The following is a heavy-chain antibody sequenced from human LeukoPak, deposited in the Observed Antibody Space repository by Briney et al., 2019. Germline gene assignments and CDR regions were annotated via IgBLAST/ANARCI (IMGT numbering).Heavy chain of an antibody. D-gene: IGHD3-22*01. CDR3: AKDMRRYDSSGKGAFDI. CDR2: ISWNSGSI. CDR1: GFTFDDYA. V-gene: IGHV3-9*01. J-gene: IGHJ3*02. Sequence: GRSLRLSCAASGFTFDDYAMHWVRQAPGKGLEWVSGISWNSGSISYADSVKGRITISRDNAKNSLYLQMNSLRAEDTALYYCAKDMRRYDSSGKGAFDIWGQGTMVTVSS.